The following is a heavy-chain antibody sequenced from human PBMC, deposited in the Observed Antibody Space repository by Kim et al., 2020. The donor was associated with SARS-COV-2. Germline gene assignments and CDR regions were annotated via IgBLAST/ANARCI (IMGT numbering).Heavy chain of an antibody. J-gene: IGHJ6*02. CDR1: GYTFTNYG. CDR2: ISAYNGNT. Sequence: ASVKVSCKASGYTFTNYGISWVRQAPGQGLEWMGWISAYNGNTNYAQNLQGRVTMTTDTSTSTAYMELRSLRSDDTAVYYCARDCSSTSCSSYYYYYGMDVWGQGTTVTVSS. V-gene: IGHV1-18*01. D-gene: IGHD2-2*01. CDR3: ARDCSSTSCSSYYYYYGMDV.